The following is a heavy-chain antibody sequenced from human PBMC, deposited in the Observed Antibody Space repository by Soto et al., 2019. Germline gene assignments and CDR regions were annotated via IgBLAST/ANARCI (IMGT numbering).Heavy chain of an antibody. Sequence: QLQLQESGPGLVKPSETLSLTCTVSAGSISSSSYYWGWIRQPPGKGLEWIGRIYYSGSTYYNPSLKSRVTISVDTSKNQFSLKLSSVTAADTAVYYCARPIPGYYGMDVWGQGTTVTVSS. J-gene: IGHJ6*02. CDR1: AGSISSSSYY. V-gene: IGHV4-39*01. CDR2: IYYSGST. CDR3: ARPIPGYYGMDV. D-gene: IGHD2-21*01.